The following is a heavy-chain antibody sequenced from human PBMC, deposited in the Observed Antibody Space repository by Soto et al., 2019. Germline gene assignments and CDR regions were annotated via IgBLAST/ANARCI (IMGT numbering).Heavy chain of an antibody. D-gene: IGHD2-15*01. J-gene: IGHJ4*02. CDR3: ARAMYCSGGSCSYFDY. CDR1: GGTFSSYT. V-gene: IGHV1-69*02. CDR2: IIPILGIA. Sequence: QVQLVQSGAEVKKPGSSVKVSCMASGGTFSSYTISWVRQAPGQGLEWMGRIIPILGIANYAQKFQGRVTITADKSTSTAYMELSSLRSEDTAVYYCARAMYCSGGSCSYFDYWGQGTLVTVSS.